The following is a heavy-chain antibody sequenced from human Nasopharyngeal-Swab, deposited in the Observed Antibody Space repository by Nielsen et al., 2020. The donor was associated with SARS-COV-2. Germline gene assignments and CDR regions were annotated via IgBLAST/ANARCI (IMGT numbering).Heavy chain of an antibody. CDR3: ARLHYDDVWGSYGGRDY. J-gene: IGHJ4*02. V-gene: IGHV4-39*01. CDR2: IYYSGTT. D-gene: IGHD3-16*01. CDR1: GGSISSSSYY. Sequence: SETLSLTCTVSGGSISSSSYYWGWIREPPGKGLEWFGSIYYSGTTYYNPSLKSGVTLSVDTSKNQFSLKLSSVTAADTAVYYCARLHYDDVWGSYGGRDYWGQGTLVTVSS.